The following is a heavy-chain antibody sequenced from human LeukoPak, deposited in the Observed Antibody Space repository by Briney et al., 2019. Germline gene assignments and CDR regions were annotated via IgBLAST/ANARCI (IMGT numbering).Heavy chain of an antibody. CDR2: ISGDGGST. Sequence: GGSLRLSCAASGFTFDDYAMHWVRQAPGKGLEWVSLISGDGGSTYYADSVKGRFTISRDNSKNSLYLQINSLRAEDTAVYYCAKEPRRGYYDSSGYFDYWGQGTLVTVSS. CDR1: GFTFDDYA. CDR3: AKEPRRGYYDSSGYFDY. J-gene: IGHJ4*02. D-gene: IGHD3-22*01. V-gene: IGHV3-43*02.